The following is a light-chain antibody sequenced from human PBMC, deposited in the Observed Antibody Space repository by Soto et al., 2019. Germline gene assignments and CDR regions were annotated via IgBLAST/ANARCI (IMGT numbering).Light chain of an antibody. V-gene: IGLV3-1*01. J-gene: IGLJ3*02. CDR3: QAWDSSTAV. Sequence: SYELTQPPSVSVSPGHTASITCSGDKLGDKYACWYQQKPGQSPVLVIYQDSKRPSGIPERFSGSKSGNTATLTISGTQAMDEADYYCQAWDSSTAVFGGGTKLTVL. CDR1: KLGDKY. CDR2: QDS.